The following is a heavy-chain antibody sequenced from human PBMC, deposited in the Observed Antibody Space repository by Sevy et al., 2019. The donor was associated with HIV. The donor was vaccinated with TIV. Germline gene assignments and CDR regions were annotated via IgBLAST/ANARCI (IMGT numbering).Heavy chain of an antibody. CDR3: ARERLVSAGGYYNYYFGMDV. CDR2: IYSGDTGGST. V-gene: IGHV3-53*01. D-gene: IGHD3-3*01. CDR1: GFDVNENY. J-gene: IGHJ6*02. Sequence: GGSPRLSCAASGFDVNENYMSWVRQAPGKGLEWVSIIYSGDTGGSTYYADSVKGRLTISRDNSQNTLYLQINSLRPEDTAVYYCARERLVSAGGYYNYYFGMDVWGQGTTVTVSS.